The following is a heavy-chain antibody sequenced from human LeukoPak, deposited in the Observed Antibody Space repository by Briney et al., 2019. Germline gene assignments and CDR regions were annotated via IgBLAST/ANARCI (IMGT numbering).Heavy chain of an antibody. CDR1: GGSISSYH. CDR3: ARGGIRFLEWAYYYYYYMDV. J-gene: IGHJ6*03. V-gene: IGHV4-34*01. D-gene: IGHD3-3*01. Sequence: PSETLSLTCTVSGGSISSYHWRWIRRPAGKGLEWIGEINHSGSTNYNPSLKSRVTISVDTSKNQFSLKLSSVTAADTAVYYCARGGIRFLEWAYYYYYYMDVWGKGTTVTVSS. CDR2: INHSGST.